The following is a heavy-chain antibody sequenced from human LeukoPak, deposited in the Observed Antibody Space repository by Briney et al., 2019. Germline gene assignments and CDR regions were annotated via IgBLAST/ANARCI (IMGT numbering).Heavy chain of an antibody. CDR2: INHSGST. J-gene: IGHJ5*02. Sequence: SETLSLTCAVYGGSFSGYYWSWIRQPPGKGLEWIGKINHSGSTNYNPSLKSRVTISVDTSKNQFSLKLSSVTAADTAVYYCARGVVTAHGCWFDPWGQGTLVTVSS. CDR3: ARGVVTAHGCWFDP. CDR1: GGSFSGYY. V-gene: IGHV4-34*01. D-gene: IGHD2-21*02.